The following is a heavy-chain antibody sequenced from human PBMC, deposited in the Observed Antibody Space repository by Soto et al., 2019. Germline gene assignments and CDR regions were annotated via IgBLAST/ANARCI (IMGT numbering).Heavy chain of an antibody. Sequence: PSETLSLTCAVSGDSISSGYYWAWIRQPPGKGLEWIGSIYHGGTTFYNPSLKSRITISVDTSNNQFSLKLTSVTAADTAVYYCARVHVMVVAGSTFDYWGHGTLVTVSS. CDR3: ARVHVMVVAGSTFDY. V-gene: IGHV4-38-2*01. D-gene: IGHD6-19*01. J-gene: IGHJ4*01. CDR2: IYHGGTT. CDR1: GDSISSGYY.